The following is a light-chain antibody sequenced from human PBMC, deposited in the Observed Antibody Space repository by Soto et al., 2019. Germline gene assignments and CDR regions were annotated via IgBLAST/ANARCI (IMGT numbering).Light chain of an antibody. CDR3: QHYNSYSEA. Sequence: DIQMTQSPSTLSGSVGDRVTITCRASQTLSSWLAWYQQKPGKAPKLLIYKASTLKSGVPSRFSGSGSGTEFTLTISSLQPDDFATYYCQHYNSYSEAFGQGT. V-gene: IGKV1-5*03. J-gene: IGKJ1*01. CDR2: KAS. CDR1: QTLSSW.